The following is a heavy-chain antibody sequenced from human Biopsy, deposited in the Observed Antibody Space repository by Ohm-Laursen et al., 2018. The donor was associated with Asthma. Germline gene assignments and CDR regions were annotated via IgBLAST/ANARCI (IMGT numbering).Heavy chain of an antibody. J-gene: IGHJ4*02. Sequence: SLGLSCAASGFSFSNYGMHWVRQAPGKGLDWVAVISFDGTKRNYTNSVKGRFTISRDNSRNTLHLEMNSLRAEDTAVYFCAKEVFPGWELRRGPDSWGQGTLVTVSS. V-gene: IGHV3-30*18. CDR3: AKEVFPGWELRRGPDS. CDR2: ISFDGTKR. CDR1: GFSFSNYG. D-gene: IGHD1-26*01.